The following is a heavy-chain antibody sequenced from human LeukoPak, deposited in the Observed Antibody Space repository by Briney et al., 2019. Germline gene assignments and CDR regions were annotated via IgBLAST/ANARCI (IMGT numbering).Heavy chain of an antibody. Sequence: GGSLRLSCAASGFTFSSYGMHWVRQAPGKGLEWVAVIWYDGSNKYYADSVKGRFTISRDNSKNTLYLQMNSLRAEDTAVYYCAKDSNWYYYDSSGYPFDYWGQGTLVTVSS. CDR1: GFTFSSYG. CDR3: AKDSNWYYYDSSGYPFDY. V-gene: IGHV3-33*06. D-gene: IGHD3-22*01. CDR2: IWYDGSNK. J-gene: IGHJ4*02.